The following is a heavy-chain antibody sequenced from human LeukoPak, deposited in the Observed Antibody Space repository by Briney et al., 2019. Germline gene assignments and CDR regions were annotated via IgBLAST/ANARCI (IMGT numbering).Heavy chain of an antibody. CDR1: GGSFSGYY. CDR2: INNSGST. V-gene: IGHV4-34*01. J-gene: IGHJ4*02. D-gene: IGHD1-14*01. CDR3: ARARQLPLKNQYYFDY. Sequence: PSETLSLTCAVYGGSFSGYYWSWIRQPPGKGLEWIGEINNSGSTNYNPSLKSRVTISVDPSKNQFSLKLSSVTAADTAVYYCARARQLPLKNQYYFDYWGQGTLVTVSS.